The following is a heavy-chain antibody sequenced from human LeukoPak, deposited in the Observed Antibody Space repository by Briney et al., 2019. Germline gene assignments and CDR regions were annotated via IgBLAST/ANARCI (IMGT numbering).Heavy chain of an antibody. Sequence: SETLSLTCAVSGPSFTSYYWSWIRQSPEKGLEWIGEINHGGYTNNNPSLKSRVTMSIDTSNNRFSLRLSSVTAADTAVYFCARMTTGHDYWGQGIQVTVSS. V-gene: IGHV4-34*01. CDR2: INHGGYT. CDR1: GPSFTSYY. J-gene: IGHJ4*02. CDR3: ARMTTGHDY. D-gene: IGHD4-17*01.